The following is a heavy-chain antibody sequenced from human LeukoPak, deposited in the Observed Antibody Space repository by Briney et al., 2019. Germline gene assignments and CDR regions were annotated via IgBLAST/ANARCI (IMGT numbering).Heavy chain of an antibody. CDR3: AKFLYGDYYHGFAP. J-gene: IGHJ5*02. CDR1: GFTFSTYG. Sequence: PGRTLRLSCAGSGFTFSTYGMSWVRQAPGKGLEWVSTITGSGDVTYYVDSVKGRFTISRDNSKNTLYLQMNSLRAEDTAVYFCAKFLYGDYYHGFAPWGQGTLVTVSS. D-gene: IGHD4-17*01. V-gene: IGHV3-23*01. CDR2: ITGSGDVT.